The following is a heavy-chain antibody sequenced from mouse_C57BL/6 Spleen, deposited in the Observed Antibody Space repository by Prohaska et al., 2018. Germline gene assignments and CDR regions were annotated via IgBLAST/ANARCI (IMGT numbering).Heavy chain of an antibody. D-gene: IGHD1-1*02. Sequence: DVQLQKSGPGLVKPSQSLSLTCSVTGYSITSGYYWNWIRQFPGNKLELMGYIRYDVSNNFNPSLRNRIFITSDTAKDQFFVKLNSVTTEDTATYCCERGGDGSYDAMDYWGEGTSVTVSS. J-gene: IGHJ4*01. CDR3: ERGGDGSYDAMDY. V-gene: IGHV3-6*01. CDR1: GYSITSGYY. CDR2: IRYDVSN.